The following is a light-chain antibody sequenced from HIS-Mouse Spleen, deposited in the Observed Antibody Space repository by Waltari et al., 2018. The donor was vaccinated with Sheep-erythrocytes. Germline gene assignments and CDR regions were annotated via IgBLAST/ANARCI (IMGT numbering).Light chain of an antibody. CDR1: QSVSST. V-gene: IGKV3-15*01. CDR3: QQYNNWPPT. CDR2: GAS. Sequence: EIVMTQSPATLSVSPGERATLSCRASQSVSSTLAWYQQKPCQAPRLLIYGASTRATGIPARFSGSGSGTEFTLTISSLQSEDFAVYYCQQYNNWPPTFGQGTKVEIK. J-gene: IGKJ1*01.